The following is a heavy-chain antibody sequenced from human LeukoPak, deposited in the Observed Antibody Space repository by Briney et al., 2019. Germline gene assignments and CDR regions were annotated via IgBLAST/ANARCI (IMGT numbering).Heavy chain of an antibody. CDR1: GGTFSSYA. V-gene: IGHV1-69*04. J-gene: IGHJ1*01. Sequence: SVKVSCKASGGTFSSYAISWVRQAPGQGLEWMGRIIPIFGIANYAQKFQGRVTITADKSTSTAYMELSSLRSEDTAVYYCARDMSSSGHLEYFQHWGQGTLVTVSS. CDR2: IIPIFGIA. CDR3: ARDMSSSGHLEYFQH. D-gene: IGHD3-22*01.